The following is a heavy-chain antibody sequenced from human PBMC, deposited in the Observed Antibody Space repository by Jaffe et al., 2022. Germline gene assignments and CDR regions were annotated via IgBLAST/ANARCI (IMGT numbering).Heavy chain of an antibody. Sequence: QVQLQQWGAGLLKPSETLSLTCAVYGGSFSGYYWSWIRQPPGKGLEWIGEINHSGSTNYNPSLKSRVTISVDTSKNQFSLKLSSVTAADTAVYYCARDHYYDSSGYYRAHAFDIWGQGTMVTVSS. CDR2: INHSGST. CDR1: GGSFSGYY. D-gene: IGHD3-22*01. J-gene: IGHJ3*02. CDR3: ARDHYYDSSGYYRAHAFDI. V-gene: IGHV4-34*01.